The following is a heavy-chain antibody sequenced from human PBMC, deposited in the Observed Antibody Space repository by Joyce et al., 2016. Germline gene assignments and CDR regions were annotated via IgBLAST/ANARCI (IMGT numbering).Heavy chain of an antibody. D-gene: IGHD3-16*01. V-gene: IGHV4-59*02. CDR2: ISSTGST. CDR3: ARDGGYYLDY. J-gene: IGHJ4*02. Sequence: QVHLQESGPGLVKPSETLSLTCTVSGDSVTSLFWNWIRQPPGKGLEWVAHISSTGSTKYNPSLKSRATISLDAPRNQFSLKLTSVTAADTAIYYCARDGGYYLDYWGQGTLVAVSS. CDR1: GDSVTSLF.